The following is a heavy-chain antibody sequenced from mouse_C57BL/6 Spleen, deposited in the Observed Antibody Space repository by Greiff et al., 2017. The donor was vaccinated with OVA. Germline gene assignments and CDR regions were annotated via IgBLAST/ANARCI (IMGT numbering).Heavy chain of an antibody. Sequence: QVQLKESGPELVKPGASVKISCKASGYAFSSSWMNWVKQRPGKGLEWIGRIYPGDGDTNYNGKFKGKATLTADKSSSTAYLQLSSLTSEDSAVYFCALYYDYVLAYWGQGTLVTVSA. J-gene: IGHJ3*01. V-gene: IGHV1-82*01. D-gene: IGHD2-4*01. CDR3: ALYYDYVLAY. CDR1: GYAFSSSW. CDR2: IYPGDGDT.